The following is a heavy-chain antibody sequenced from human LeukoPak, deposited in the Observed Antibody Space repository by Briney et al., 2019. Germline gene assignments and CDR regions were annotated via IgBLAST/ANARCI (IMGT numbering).Heavy chain of an antibody. Sequence: GGSLRLSCAASGFTFSSYSMNWIRQAPGKGLEWVSSISSSSSYIYYADSVKGRFTISRDNAKNSLYLQMNSLRAEDTAAYYCATITPTVTTVYFDYWGQGTLVTVSS. CDR3: ATITPTVTTVYFDY. D-gene: IGHD4-17*01. CDR2: ISSSSSYI. J-gene: IGHJ4*02. CDR1: GFTFSSYS. V-gene: IGHV3-21*01.